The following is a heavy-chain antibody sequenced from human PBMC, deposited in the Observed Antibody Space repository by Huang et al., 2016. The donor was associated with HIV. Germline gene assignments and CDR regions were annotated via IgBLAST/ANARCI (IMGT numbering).Heavy chain of an antibody. Sequence: EVQLVESGGGLVQPGGSLRLSCAASGFTFSSSWVSWVRQAPGKGLEWVANIKQDGSEKYYVDAVKGRFTISRDNAKNSLYLQMNSLRAEDTAVYYCARPSTWGQGTLVTVSS. J-gene: IGHJ5*02. D-gene: IGHD2-2*01. CDR3: ARPST. V-gene: IGHV3-7*01. CDR1: GFTFSSSW. CDR2: IKQDGSEK.